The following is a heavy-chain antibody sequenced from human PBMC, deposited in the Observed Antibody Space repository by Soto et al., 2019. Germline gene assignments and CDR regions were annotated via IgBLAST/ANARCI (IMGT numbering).Heavy chain of an antibody. D-gene: IGHD2-15*01. V-gene: IGHV3-23*01. Sequence: PGGSLRLSCAASGFTFSSYAMSWVRQAPGKGLEWVSAISGSGGSTYYADSVKGRFTISRDNSKNTLYLQMNSLRAEDTAVYYCAKGAVVAARLIGYFDYWGQGTLVTVSS. CDR2: ISGSGGST. J-gene: IGHJ4*02. CDR1: GFTFSSYA. CDR3: AKGAVVAARLIGYFDY.